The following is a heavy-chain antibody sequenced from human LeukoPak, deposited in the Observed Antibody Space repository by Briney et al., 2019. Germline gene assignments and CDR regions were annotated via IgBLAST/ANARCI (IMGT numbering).Heavy chain of an antibody. J-gene: IGHJ4*02. V-gene: IGHV3-21*01. Sequence: PGGSLRLSCAASGFTFSSYSMNWVRQAPGKGLEWVSSISSSSSYIYYADSVKGRFTISRDNAKNSLYLQMNSLRAEDTAVYYCARVFGITMVRGVKNKSDYWGQGTLVTVSS. CDR1: GFTFSSYS. CDR2: ISSSSSYI. D-gene: IGHD3-10*01. CDR3: ARVFGITMVRGVKNKSDY.